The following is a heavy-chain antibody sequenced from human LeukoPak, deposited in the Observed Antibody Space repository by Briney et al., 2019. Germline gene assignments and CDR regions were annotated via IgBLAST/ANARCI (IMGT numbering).Heavy chain of an antibody. Sequence: PGGSLRLSCAASGFTFSSYAMSWVRQAPGKGLEWVSAISTSGGTTYSADSVRGRFTIPRDNSKNTLYLQLNSLRAEDTALYYCARQLGYRTDGTCYFDYWGQGTLVTVSS. D-gene: IGHD2-8*01. CDR3: ARQLGYRTDGTCYFDY. J-gene: IGHJ4*02. V-gene: IGHV3-23*01. CDR2: ISTSGGTT. CDR1: GFTFSSYA.